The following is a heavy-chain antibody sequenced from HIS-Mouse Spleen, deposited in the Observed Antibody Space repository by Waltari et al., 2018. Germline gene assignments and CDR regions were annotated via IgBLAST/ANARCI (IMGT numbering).Heavy chain of an antibody. J-gene: IGHJ4*02. CDR3: ARLTAAGTY. V-gene: IGHV4-38-2*02. Sequence: QVQLQESGPGLVKPSETLSLTCTVSGYSISSGYYWGWIRQPPGKGLEWIGSIYHSGSTYSNPSLKSRVTISVDTSKNQCSLKLSSVTAADTAVYYCARLTAAGTYWGQGTLVTVSS. D-gene: IGHD6-13*01. CDR2: IYHSGST. CDR1: GYSISSGYY.